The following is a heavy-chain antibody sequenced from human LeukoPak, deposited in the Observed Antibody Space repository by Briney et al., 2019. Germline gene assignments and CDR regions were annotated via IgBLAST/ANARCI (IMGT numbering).Heavy chain of an antibody. CDR2: IYYSGNT. Sequence: PSETLSLTCTVSGGSISSYYWSWIRQPPGKGLEWIGYIYYSGNTNYNPSLKSRVTISIDTSKNQFSLKLSSVTAADTAVYYCARDRNGGPDAFDIWGQGTMVTVSS. CDR3: ARDRNGGPDAFDI. J-gene: IGHJ3*02. D-gene: IGHD2-8*01. CDR1: GGSISSYY. V-gene: IGHV4-59*12.